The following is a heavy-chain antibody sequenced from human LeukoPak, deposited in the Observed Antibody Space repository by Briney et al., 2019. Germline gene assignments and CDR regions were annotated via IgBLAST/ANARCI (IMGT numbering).Heavy chain of an antibody. V-gene: IGHV3-30*18. CDR3: SKDLAVAHDYYYYDMDV. D-gene: IGHD6-19*01. CDR2: ISYDGSNK. Sequence: GGSLRLSCASSGFTFSSYGMHWVRQAPAKGLEWVVVISYDGSNKYYADFVKARFTISRDNSKNTLYLQMNSLRAEDTDVYFCSKDLAVAHDYYYYDMDVWGQGTTVTVSS. CDR1: GFTFSSYG. J-gene: IGHJ6*02.